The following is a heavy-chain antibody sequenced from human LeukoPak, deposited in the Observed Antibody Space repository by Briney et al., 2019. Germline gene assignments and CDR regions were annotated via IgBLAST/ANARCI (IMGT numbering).Heavy chain of an antibody. V-gene: IGHV4-59*01. J-gene: IGHJ4*02. CDR3: ATYPSRGDTHYFGY. CDR1: GGSISSYY. D-gene: IGHD3-10*01. Sequence: PSETLSLTCPVSGGSISSYYWSWIRQPPGKGLEWIAYIYYSGSTNYNPSLKSRVTISVDTSKNQFSLKLSSVTAADTAVYYCATYPSRGDTHYFGYWGQGILVTVSS. CDR2: IYYSGST.